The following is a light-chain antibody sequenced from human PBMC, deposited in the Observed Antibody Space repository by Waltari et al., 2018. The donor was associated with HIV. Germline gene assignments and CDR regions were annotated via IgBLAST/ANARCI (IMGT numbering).Light chain of an antibody. CDR1: VVDSGPEIY. CDR3: SSYSTITSSYV. J-gene: IGLJ1*01. Sequence: QSALAQPASVSGSPGQSITISCAGAVVDSGPEIYVSWYQQHPGRAPRLIISRLCRRPSGVSVRLCGASSDISATLTISGLQSDDEAHYYCSSYSTITSSYVFGTGTKVTVL. CDR2: RLC. V-gene: IGLV2-14*01.